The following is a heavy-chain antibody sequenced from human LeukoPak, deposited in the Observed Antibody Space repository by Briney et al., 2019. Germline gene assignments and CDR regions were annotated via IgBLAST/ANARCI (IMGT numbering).Heavy chain of an antibody. CDR2: IIPIFGTA. D-gene: IGHD6-19*01. V-gene: IGHV1-69*05. J-gene: IGHJ6*02. CDR1: GGTFSSYA. CDR3: ARECSGWFYYYYYGMDV. Sequence: SVKASCTASGGTFSSYAISWVRQAPGQGLEWMGGIIPIFGTANYAQKFQGRVTITRDTSASTAYMELSSLRSEDTAVYYCARECSGWFYYYYYGMDVWGQGTTVTVSS.